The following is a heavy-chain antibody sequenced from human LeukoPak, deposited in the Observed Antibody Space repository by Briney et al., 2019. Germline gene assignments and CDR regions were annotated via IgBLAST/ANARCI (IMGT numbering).Heavy chain of an antibody. J-gene: IGHJ4*02. Sequence: GRSLRLSCAASGFTFSSYGMHWVRQAPGKGLEWVAVISYDGSNKYYADSVKGRFTISRDNSKNTLYLQMNSLRAEDTAVYYCAKDSRGIAARSLFDYWGQGTLVTVSS. D-gene: IGHD3-10*01. CDR2: ISYDGSNK. CDR1: GFTFSSYG. V-gene: IGHV3-30*18. CDR3: AKDSRGIAARSLFDY.